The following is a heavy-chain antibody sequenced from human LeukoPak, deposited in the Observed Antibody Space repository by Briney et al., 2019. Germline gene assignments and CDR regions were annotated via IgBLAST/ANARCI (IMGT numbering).Heavy chain of an antibody. CDR2: INHSGST. CDR3: ARVRGYCSSTSCPRGFDY. J-gene: IGHJ4*02. Sequence: GSLRLSCAASGFTFSSYAMNWIRQPPGKGLEWVGEINHSGSTNYNPSLKSRVTISVDTSKNQFSLKLSSVTAADTAVYYCARVRGYCSSTSCPRGFDYWGQGTLVTVSS. V-gene: IGHV4-34*01. CDR1: GFTFSSYA. D-gene: IGHD2-2*01.